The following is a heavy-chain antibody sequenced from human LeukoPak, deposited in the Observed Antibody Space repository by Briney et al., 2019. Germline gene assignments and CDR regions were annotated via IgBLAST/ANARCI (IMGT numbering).Heavy chain of an antibody. CDR1: GFTFISYG. J-gene: IGHJ4*02. Sequence: GGSLRLSCETSGFTFISYGMHWVRQTPGKGLEWVAVISKDGGNKFYADSLKGRVTISRDNAKNSVYLQMNSLRAEDTAVYYCARGGYYASGSYHWDWGQGTLVTVSS. D-gene: IGHD3-10*01. V-gene: IGHV3-30*12. CDR2: ISKDGGNK. CDR3: ARGGYYASGSYHWD.